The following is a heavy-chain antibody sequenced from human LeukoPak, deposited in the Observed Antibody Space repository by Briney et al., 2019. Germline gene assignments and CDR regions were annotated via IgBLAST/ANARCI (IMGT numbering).Heavy chain of an antibody. CDR3: ATVGASHYGDWYFAY. J-gene: IGHJ4*02. D-gene: IGHD4-17*01. CDR1: GYSISGDYY. Sequence: SETLSLTCAVSGYSISGDYYWGWIRQPPGKGLEWIGNVDPSGSTYYNPSLKSRATISLDTSKKQFSLKLTSVTAADTAVYYCATVGASHYGDWYFAYWGQGTLVTVSS. CDR2: VDPSGST. V-gene: IGHV4-38-2*01.